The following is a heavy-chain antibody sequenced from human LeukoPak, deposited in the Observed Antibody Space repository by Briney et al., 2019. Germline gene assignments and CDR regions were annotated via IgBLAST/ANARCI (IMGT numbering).Heavy chain of an antibody. CDR1: RFTFSSYA. V-gene: IGHV3-23*01. J-gene: IGHJ4*02. D-gene: IGHD3-16*01. CDR3: AKTWGYSDY. CDR2: ISGSGGST. Sequence: GGSLRLSCAASRFTFSSYAMSWVRQALGKGLEWVSGISGSGGSTYYADSVKGRFTISRDNSKNTLYLQMNSLRAEDTAVYYCAKTWGYSDYWGQGTLVTVSS.